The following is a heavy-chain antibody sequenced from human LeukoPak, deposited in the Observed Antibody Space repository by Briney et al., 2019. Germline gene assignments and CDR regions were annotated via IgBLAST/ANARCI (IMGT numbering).Heavy chain of an antibody. D-gene: IGHD3-22*01. CDR2: ISYDESRK. CDR1: GFTFSSYG. J-gene: IGHJ3*01. V-gene: IGHV3-33*05. Sequence: TGGSLRLSCAASGFTFSSYGMHWVRQAPGKGLEWVSLISYDESRKYYADSVKGRFTISRDNSKNTLYLQMNGLRAEDTAVHYCARGWGSSVYASALDVWGQGTVVTVSS. CDR3: ARGWGSSVYASALDV.